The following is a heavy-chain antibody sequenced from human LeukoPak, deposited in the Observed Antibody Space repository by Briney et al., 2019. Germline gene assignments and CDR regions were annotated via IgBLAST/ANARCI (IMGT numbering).Heavy chain of an antibody. CDR2: ISWDGGST. D-gene: IGHD3-16*01. Sequence: GGSLRLSCAASGFTFVDYTMHWVRQAPGKGLEWVSLISWDGGSTYYADSVKGRFTISRDNSKNSLYLQMNSPRTEDTALYYCAKDLAPTLTSGFDYWGQGTLVTVSS. V-gene: IGHV3-43*01. CDR1: GFTFVDYT. CDR3: AKDLAPTLTSGFDY. J-gene: IGHJ4*02.